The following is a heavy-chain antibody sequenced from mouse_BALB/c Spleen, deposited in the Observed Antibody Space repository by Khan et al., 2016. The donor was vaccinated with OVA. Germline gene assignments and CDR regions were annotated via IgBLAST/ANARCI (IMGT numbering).Heavy chain of an antibody. D-gene: IGHD1-1*01. Sequence: QVQLKESGPGLVAPSQSLSITCTVSGFSLTSYGVHWVRQPPGEGLEWLGIIWAGGSTNYNSALMSRLSISKDNSKSQVFVKMISLQTDDTAMYYCARDHGNTYEYFDYWGQGTTLTVSS. V-gene: IGHV2-9*02. CDR1: GFSLTSYG. CDR2: IWAGGST. J-gene: IGHJ2*01. CDR3: ARDHGNTYEYFDY.